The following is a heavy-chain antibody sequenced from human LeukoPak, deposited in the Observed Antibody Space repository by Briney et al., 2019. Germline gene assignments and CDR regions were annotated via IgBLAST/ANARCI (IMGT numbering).Heavy chain of an antibody. CDR3: ARVESITIFGVVIGKWFDP. D-gene: IGHD3-3*01. J-gene: IGHJ5*02. Sequence: ASVKVSCKASGYTFTSYGIGWVRQAPGQGLEWMGWISAYNGNTNYAQKLQGRVTMTTDTSTSTAYMELRSLRSDDTAVYYCARVESITIFGVVIGKWFDPWGQGTLVTVSS. V-gene: IGHV1-18*01. CDR1: GYTFTSYG. CDR2: ISAYNGNT.